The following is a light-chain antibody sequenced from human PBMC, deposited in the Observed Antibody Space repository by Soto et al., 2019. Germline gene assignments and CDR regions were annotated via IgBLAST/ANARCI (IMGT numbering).Light chain of an antibody. Sequence: ESILTQSPDTLAFSPGVDASLSPRXTQSVTSNLAWYQHKAGKAPRLLXXDASNRATGIPARFSGSGSGKDFTLNISSLEPEDFAVYYCQQRSNWPPSITFGQGTRLEIK. CDR2: DAS. CDR3: QQRSNWPPSIT. CDR1: QSVTSN. V-gene: IGKV3-11*01. J-gene: IGKJ5*01.